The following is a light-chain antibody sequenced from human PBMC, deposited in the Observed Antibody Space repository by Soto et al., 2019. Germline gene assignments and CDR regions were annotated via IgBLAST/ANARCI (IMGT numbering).Light chain of an antibody. J-gene: IGKJ4*01. V-gene: IGKV3-11*01. CDR1: QSVSRY. CDR3: QQRSDWPSP. CDR2: DAS. Sequence: EIVLTQSPATLSLSPGERATLSCRASQSVSRYLAWYQQKPGQAPRLLIYDASTRATGIPARFSGSGSGTDFPITISSLEPEDFAVYYCQQRSDWPSPFGGPNKLQPK.